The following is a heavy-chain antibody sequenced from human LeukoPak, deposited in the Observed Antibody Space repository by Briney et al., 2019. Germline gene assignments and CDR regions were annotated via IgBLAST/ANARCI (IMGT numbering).Heavy chain of an antibody. D-gene: IGHD2-2*01. J-gene: IGHJ6*03. CDR2: INPNSGGT. V-gene: IGHV1-2*02. CDR1: GGTFSSYA. CDR3: ATRSGYCSSTSCYTGGYYYYYYMDV. Sequence: ASVKVSCKASGGTFSSYAISWVRQAPGQGLEWMGWINPNSGGTNYAQKFQGRVTMTRDTSISTAYMELSRLRSDDTAVYYCATRSGYCSSTSCYTGGYYYYYYMDVWGKGTTVTVSS.